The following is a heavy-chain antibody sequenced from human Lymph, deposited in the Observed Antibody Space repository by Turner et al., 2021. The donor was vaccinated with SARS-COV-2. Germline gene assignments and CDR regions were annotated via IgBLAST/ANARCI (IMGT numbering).Heavy chain of an antibody. CDR3: ATPGLSSSSLNY. V-gene: IGHV3-53*01. D-gene: IGHD6-6*01. Sequence: EVQLVQSGGGLIQPGGSLRLFCAASGFTVSSNYMSWVRQAPGKGLELVSLIDSGGSTYYADSVKVRFTISRDNSKNTLYLQMNSLRAEDTAVYYCATPGLSSSSLNYWGQGTLVTVSS. CDR1: GFTVSSNY. CDR2: IDSGGST. J-gene: IGHJ4*02.